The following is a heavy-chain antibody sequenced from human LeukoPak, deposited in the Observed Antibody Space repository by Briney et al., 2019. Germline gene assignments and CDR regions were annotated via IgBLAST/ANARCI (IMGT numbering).Heavy chain of an antibody. CDR1: GFTFSSYA. Sequence: PGGSLRLSCAASGFTFSSYAMHWVRQAPGKGLEWVAVISYDGSNKYYADSVKGRFTISRDNSKNTLYPQMNSLRAEDTAVYYCAAIVVVPAAPAGRYFDYWGQGTLVTVSS. D-gene: IGHD2-2*01. CDR2: ISYDGSNK. J-gene: IGHJ4*02. CDR3: AAIVVVPAAPAGRYFDY. V-gene: IGHV3-30-3*01.